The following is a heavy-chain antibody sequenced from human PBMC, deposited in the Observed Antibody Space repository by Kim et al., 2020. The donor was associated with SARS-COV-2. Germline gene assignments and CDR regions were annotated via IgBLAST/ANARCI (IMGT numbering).Heavy chain of an antibody. Sequence: GGSLRLSCAASGFTFSSYSMNWVRQAPGKGLEWVSSISSSSSYIYYADSVKGRFTISRDNAKNSLYLQMNSLRAEDTAVYYCAAFVRGYGGQAFDIWGQGTMVTVSS. J-gene: IGHJ3*02. V-gene: IGHV3-21*01. D-gene: IGHD3-16*01. CDR1: GFTFSSYS. CDR2: ISSSSSYI. CDR3: AAFVRGYGGQAFDI.